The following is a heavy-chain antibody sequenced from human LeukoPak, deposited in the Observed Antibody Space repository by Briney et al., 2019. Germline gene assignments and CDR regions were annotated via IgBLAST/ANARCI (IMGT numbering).Heavy chain of an antibody. V-gene: IGHV4-34*01. J-gene: IGHJ4*02. D-gene: IGHD3-9*01. CDR2: INHSGST. CDR1: GGSFSGYY. CDR3: ARGGYDILTGYKSHSIDY. Sequence: SETLSLTCAVYGGSFSGYYWSWIRQPPGKGLEWIGEINHSGSTNYNPSLKSRVTISVDTSKNQFSLKLSSVTAADTAVYYCARGGYDILTGYKSHSIDYWGQGTLVTVPS.